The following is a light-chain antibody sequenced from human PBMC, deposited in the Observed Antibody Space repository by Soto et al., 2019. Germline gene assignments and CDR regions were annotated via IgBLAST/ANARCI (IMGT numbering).Light chain of an antibody. CDR2: DNN. CDR3: QSYDSSLSNLVV. CDR1: SSNIGGNA. J-gene: IGLJ2*01. V-gene: IGLV1-40*01. Sequence: QAVVTQPPSASGTPGQKVTISCSGGSSNIGGNAVNWYQVLPGMAPKLLIYDNNIRPSGVPDRFSGSKSGTSASLAITGLQAEDEGDYYCQSYDSSLSNLVVFGGGTKLTVL.